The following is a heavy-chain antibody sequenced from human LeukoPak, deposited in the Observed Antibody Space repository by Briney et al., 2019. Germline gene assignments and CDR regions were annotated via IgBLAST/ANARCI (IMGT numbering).Heavy chain of an antibody. D-gene: IGHD4-11*01. CDR3: AREWTTGFDY. J-gene: IGHJ4*02. CDR1: GFTFSGYV. CDR2: ISRNGGST. Sequence: PGGSLRLSCAASGFTFSGYVMHWVRQAPGKGPESVSAISRNGGSTYYANSVKGRFTISRDTAKNTLYLQMNSLRAEDTALYYCAREWTTGFDYWGQGTLVTVSS. V-gene: IGHV3-64*01.